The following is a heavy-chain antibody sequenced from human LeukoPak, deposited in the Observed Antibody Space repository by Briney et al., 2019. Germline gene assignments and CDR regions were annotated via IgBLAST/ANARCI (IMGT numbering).Heavy chain of an antibody. V-gene: IGHV4-34*01. CDR1: GGSFSGYY. D-gene: IGHD6-19*01. J-gene: IGHJ4*02. Sequence: SETLSLTCAVCGGSFSGYYWSWIRQPPGKGLEWIGEINHSGSTNYNPSLKSRVTISVDTSKNQFSLKLSPVTAADTAVYYCARGYGSGWYGGDYWGQGTLVTVSS. CDR2: INHSGST. CDR3: ARGYGSGWYGGDY.